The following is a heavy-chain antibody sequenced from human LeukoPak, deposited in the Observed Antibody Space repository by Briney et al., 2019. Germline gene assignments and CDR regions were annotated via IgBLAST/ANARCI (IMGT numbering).Heavy chain of an antibody. J-gene: IGHJ5*02. D-gene: IGHD2-2*01. CDR1: GYTFTSYD. CDR2: MNPNSGNT. Sequence: ASVKVSCKASGYTFTSYDINWVRQATGQGLEWMGWMNPNSGNTGYAQKFQGRVTITRNTSISTAYMELSSLRSEDTAVYYCARDRVVVVPAAIIRDNWFDPWGQGTLVTVSS. V-gene: IGHV1-8*03. CDR3: ARDRVVVVPAAIIRDNWFDP.